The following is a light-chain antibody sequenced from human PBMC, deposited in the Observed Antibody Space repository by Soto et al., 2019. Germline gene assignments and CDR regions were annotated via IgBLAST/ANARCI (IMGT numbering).Light chain of an antibody. V-gene: IGKV1-39*01. CDR3: QQSYSTPCT. Sequence: DIQMTQSPTSLSASVGDRVTITCRASQSISSYLNWYQQKPGKAPKLLIYAASSLQSGVPSRFSGSSSGTDCTLTISSLQPEDFATYYCQQSYSTPCTFGQGNKLEIK. CDR2: AAS. J-gene: IGKJ2*02. CDR1: QSISSY.